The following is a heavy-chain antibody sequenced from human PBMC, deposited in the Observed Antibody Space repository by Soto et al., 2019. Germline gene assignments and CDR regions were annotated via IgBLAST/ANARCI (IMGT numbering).Heavy chain of an antibody. CDR1: GFTFSSSA. CDR2: ISSNGDNT. Sequence: SLRLSCSASGFTFSSSAMHWVRQAPGKGLEYVSAISSNGDNTYYADSVKGRFTISRDNSKNTLYLQMSSLRAEDTAVYYCVKGRPVVVAAYFDYWGQGTLVTVSS. J-gene: IGHJ4*02. V-gene: IGHV3-64D*06. D-gene: IGHD2-15*01. CDR3: VKGRPVVVAAYFDY.